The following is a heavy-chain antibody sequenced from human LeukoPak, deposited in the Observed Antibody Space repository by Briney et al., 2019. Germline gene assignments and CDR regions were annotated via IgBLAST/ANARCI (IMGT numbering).Heavy chain of an antibody. V-gene: IGHV1-24*01. Sequence: ASVKVSCKVSGYTLTELSMHWVRQAPGKGLEWMGGFDPEDGETIYAQKFRGRVTMTEDTSTDTAYMELSSLRSEDTAVYYCATDKVGPDAFDIWGQGTMVTVSS. CDR1: GYTLTELS. CDR2: FDPEDGET. CDR3: ATDKVGPDAFDI. J-gene: IGHJ3*02. D-gene: IGHD1-26*01.